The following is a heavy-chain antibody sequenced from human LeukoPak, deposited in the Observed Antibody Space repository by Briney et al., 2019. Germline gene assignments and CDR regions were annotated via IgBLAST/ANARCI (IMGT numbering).Heavy chain of an antibody. D-gene: IGHD6-19*01. Sequence: GGSLRLSCAASGFTFSDHEMLWVRQAPGKGLEWVSYISSSSSTIHYADSVKGRFIISRDNAKKSLFLQMNSLRAEDTAVYYCAKDGLSSGWYKYYYYYMDVWGKGTTVTVSS. CDR3: AKDGLSSGWYKYYYYYMDV. CDR2: ISSSSSTI. CDR1: GFTFSDHE. V-gene: IGHV3-48*03. J-gene: IGHJ6*03.